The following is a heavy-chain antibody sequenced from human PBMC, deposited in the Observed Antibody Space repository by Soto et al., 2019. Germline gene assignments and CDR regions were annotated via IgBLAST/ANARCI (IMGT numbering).Heavy chain of an antibody. Sequence: VGSLRLSCAASGFTFSSYGMHWVRQAPGKGLEWVAVISYDGSNKYYADSMRGRFTISRDNSKNTLYLQMNSLRAGDTAVYYCARQYYDTSGYYADYWGQGTLVTVSS. J-gene: IGHJ4*02. V-gene: IGHV3-30*03. CDR1: GFTFSSYG. CDR3: ARQYYDTSGYYADY. CDR2: ISYDGSNK. D-gene: IGHD3-22*01.